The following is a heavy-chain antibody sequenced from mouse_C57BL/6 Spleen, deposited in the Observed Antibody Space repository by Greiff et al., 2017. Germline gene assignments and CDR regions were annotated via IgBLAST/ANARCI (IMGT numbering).Heavy chain of an antibody. CDR2: IDPENGDT. J-gene: IGHJ4*01. CDR3: TTTYYSNPGAMNY. V-gene: IGHV14-4*01. CDR1: GFNIKDDY. D-gene: IGHD2-5*01. Sequence: VQLQQSGAELVRPGASVTLSCTASGFNIKDDYMHWVKQRPEQGLEWIGWIDPENGDTEYASKFQGKATITADTSSNTAYLQLSSLTSEDTAVYYCTTTYYSNPGAMNYWGQGTSVTVSS.